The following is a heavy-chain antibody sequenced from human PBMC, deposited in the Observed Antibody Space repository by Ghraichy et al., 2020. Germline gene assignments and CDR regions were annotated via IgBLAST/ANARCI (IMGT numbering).Heavy chain of an antibody. CDR1: GFTFSDYY. Sequence: GGSLRLSCAASGFTFSDYYMTWIRQAPGKGLEWVSYTSSGGGTTDYADSVKGRFTVSRDNARSSLYLHMYSLRAEDTAVYYCVRDRYVVAATRATGYHGMNVWGQGTTVTVSS. J-gene: IGHJ6*02. V-gene: IGHV3-11*01. CDR3: VRDRYVVAATRATGYHGMNV. D-gene: IGHD2-15*01. CDR2: TSSGGGTT.